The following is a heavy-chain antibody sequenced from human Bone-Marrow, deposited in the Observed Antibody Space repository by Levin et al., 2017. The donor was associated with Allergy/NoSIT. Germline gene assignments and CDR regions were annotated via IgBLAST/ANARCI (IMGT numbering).Heavy chain of an antibody. V-gene: IGHV3-11*01. J-gene: IGHJ5*02. CDR1: GFTFSDYY. Sequence: LSLTCAASGFTFSDYYMSWIRQAPGKGLEWVSYISSSGSTIYYADSVKGRFTISRDNAKNSLYLQMNSLRAEDTAVYYCARGSVSRIFLGTNWFDPWGQGTLVTVSS. CDR2: ISSSGSTI. CDR3: ARGSVSRIFLGTNWFDP. D-gene: IGHD1-7*01.